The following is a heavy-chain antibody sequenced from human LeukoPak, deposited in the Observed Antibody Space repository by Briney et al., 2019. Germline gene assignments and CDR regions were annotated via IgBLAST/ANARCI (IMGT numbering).Heavy chain of an antibody. V-gene: IGHV1-2*02. CDR3: ARDPGAGD. CDR2: INPNSAGT. J-gene: IGHJ4*02. CDR1: GDTFTAYY. Sequence: ASVTVSCTASGDTFTAYYLHWVRQAPGQGLEWMGWINPNSAGTNYAQKFQGRVTMTRDTSINTAYMELSRLTSDDTAVYYCARDPGAGDWGQGTLVTVSS.